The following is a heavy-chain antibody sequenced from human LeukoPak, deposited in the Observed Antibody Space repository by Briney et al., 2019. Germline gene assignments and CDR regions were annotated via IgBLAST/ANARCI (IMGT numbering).Heavy chain of an antibody. J-gene: IGHJ4*02. CDR1: GYKLTNNW. D-gene: IGHD6-19*01. CDR3: ARRTRSGWYSFDY. V-gene: IGHV5-51*01. CDR2: IYPGYSDA. Sequence: GESLKISCKISGYKLTNNWIGWVRQVPGKGLEWMGLIYPGYSDAKYSPSFQGQVTLSVDASISTAYLQWSSLKASDIAMYYCARRTRSGWYSFDYWGQGTLVTVSS.